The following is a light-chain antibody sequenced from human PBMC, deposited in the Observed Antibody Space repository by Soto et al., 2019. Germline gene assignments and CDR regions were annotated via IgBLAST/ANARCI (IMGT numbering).Light chain of an antibody. CDR3: QQYNDWPLT. CDR2: GAF. Sequence: EIVMTQSPVTLSVSPGEGATLSCRASQRVSSNLAWYQEKPGQAPSLLIYGAFTRATGIPARFSGTGSGTEFTLTISSLQSEDIALYYCQQYNDWPLTFGQGTKVDI. V-gene: IGKV3-15*01. J-gene: IGKJ1*01. CDR1: QRVSSN.